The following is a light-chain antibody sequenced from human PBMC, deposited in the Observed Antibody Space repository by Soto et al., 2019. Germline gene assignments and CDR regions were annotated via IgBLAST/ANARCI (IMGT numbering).Light chain of an antibody. V-gene: IGKV3-15*01. CDR1: QSVSSN. CDR3: QQYNNWPHT. Sequence: EIVMTHSPATLSVSPGERATLSCRASQSVSSNLAWYQQKPAQAPRLLIYGASTRATGIPARFSGSGSGTEFTLTISSLQSEDFAVYYCQQYNNWPHTFGQGTKLEIK. J-gene: IGKJ2*01. CDR2: GAS.